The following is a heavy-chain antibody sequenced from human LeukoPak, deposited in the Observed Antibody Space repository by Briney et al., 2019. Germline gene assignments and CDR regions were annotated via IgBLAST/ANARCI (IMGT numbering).Heavy chain of an antibody. CDR1: GFTFSSYA. V-gene: IGHV3-23*01. J-gene: IGHJ3*02. CDR2: ISGSGYST. Sequence: PGGSLRLSCEASGFTFSSYAMNWVRQAPGKGLAWVSSISGSGYSTYYADSVKGRFTISRDNSKNTLYLQMNGLRAEDTAIFYCAKDFPPWSGPNAFDIWGQGTMVTVSS. D-gene: IGHD3-3*01. CDR3: AKDFPPWSGPNAFDI.